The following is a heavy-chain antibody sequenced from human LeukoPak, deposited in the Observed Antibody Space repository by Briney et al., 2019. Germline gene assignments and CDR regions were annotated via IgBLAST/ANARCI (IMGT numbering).Heavy chain of an antibody. CDR3: ARDSPTYYYDSSGYWADY. V-gene: IGHV3-11*05. CDR1: GFTFSDHY. CDR2: IRSSSSYT. D-gene: IGHD3-22*01. J-gene: IGHJ4*02. Sequence: GGSLRLSCAASGFTFSDHYMSWIRQAPGKGLEWVSYIRSSSSYTNYADSVKGRFTISRDNAKNSLYLQMNSLRAEDTAVYYCARDSPTYYYDSSGYWADYWGQGTLVTVSS.